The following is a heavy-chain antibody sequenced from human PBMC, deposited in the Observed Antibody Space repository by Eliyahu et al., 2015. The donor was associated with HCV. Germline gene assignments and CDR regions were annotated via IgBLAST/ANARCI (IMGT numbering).Heavy chain of an antibody. D-gene: IGHD1-1*01. V-gene: IGHV1-8*01. Sequence: QVQLVQSGAEVKKPGASVKVSCKASGYSFTPYEINWVRQATGQGLEWMGWMNPNRGSTGYAPKFQGRVTMTRDTSISTAYMELSGLTSEDTALYYCTTGPNYGLDVWGQGTTVTVPS. CDR3: TTGPNYGLDV. CDR1: GYSFTPYE. J-gene: IGHJ6*02. CDR2: MNPNRGST.